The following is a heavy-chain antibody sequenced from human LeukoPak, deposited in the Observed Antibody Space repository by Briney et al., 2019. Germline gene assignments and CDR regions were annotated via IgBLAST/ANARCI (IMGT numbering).Heavy chain of an antibody. CDR3: TRDPHMTTTQIYYMDA. CDR2: ISSSSSYI. Sequence: GGSLRLSCAASGFTFSSYSMNWVRQAPGKGLEWVSSISSSSSYIYYADSVKGRFTISRDNAKNSLYLQMNSLRAEDTAVYYCTRDPHMTTTQIYYMDAWGKGTTVTVSS. J-gene: IGHJ6*03. D-gene: IGHD4-11*01. CDR1: GFTFSSYS. V-gene: IGHV3-21*01.